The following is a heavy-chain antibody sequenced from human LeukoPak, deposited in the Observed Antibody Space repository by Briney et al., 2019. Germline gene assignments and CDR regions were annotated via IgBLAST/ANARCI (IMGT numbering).Heavy chain of an antibody. Sequence: PGGSLRLSCAASGFTFSSYGMHWVRQAPGKGLEWVAVIWYDGSNKYYADSVKGRFTISRDNSKNTLYLQMNSLRAEDTAVYYCARDALDGSGYYSYFDYWGQGTLVTVSS. D-gene: IGHD3-22*01. CDR1: GFTFSSYG. CDR2: IWYDGSNK. V-gene: IGHV3-33*01. J-gene: IGHJ4*02. CDR3: ARDALDGSGYYSYFDY.